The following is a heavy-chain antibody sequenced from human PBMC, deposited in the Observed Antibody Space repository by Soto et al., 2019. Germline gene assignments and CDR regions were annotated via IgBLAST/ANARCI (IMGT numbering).Heavy chain of an antibody. V-gene: IGHV4-39*01. J-gene: IGHJ3*02. CDR2: MYHSGTT. Sequence: QLQLQESGPGLVKPSETLSLTCTVTGGSISTSGYYWGWIRQPPGKVLEWVGSMYHSGTTYYNPSLGSRFTVAGDWPKNELSLKVSAVTAADPAVYYCARRADILPGVDAFQIWGRGTRVNVS. CDR3: ARRADILPGVDAFQI. CDR1: GGSISTSGYY. D-gene: IGHD3-9*01.